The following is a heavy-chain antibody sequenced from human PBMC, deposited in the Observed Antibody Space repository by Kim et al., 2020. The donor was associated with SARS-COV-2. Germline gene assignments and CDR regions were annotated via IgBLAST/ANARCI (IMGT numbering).Heavy chain of an antibody. D-gene: IGHD5-12*01. Sequence: PSLKRRVPISVDTSKNQFSLKLSSVTAADTAVYYCARGLRIGSGYDLENYWGQGTLVTVSS. J-gene: IGHJ4*02. V-gene: IGHV4-34*01. CDR3: ARGLRIGSGYDLENY.